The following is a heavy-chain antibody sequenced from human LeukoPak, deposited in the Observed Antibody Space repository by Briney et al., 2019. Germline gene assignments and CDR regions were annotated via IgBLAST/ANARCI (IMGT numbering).Heavy chain of an antibody. J-gene: IGHJ6*03. V-gene: IGHV4-38-2*02. CDR2: IYHTGST. CDR1: GDSISNGYY. CDR3: ARGRITIFGVVNRDYYYYMDV. D-gene: IGHD3-3*01. Sequence: PSETLSLTCTVSGDSISNGYYWGWLRQPPGKGLELIGSIYHTGSTYYNPSLKSRVIISVDTSKNQFSLKLSSVTAADTAVYYCARGRITIFGVVNRDYYYYMDVWGKGTTVTVSS.